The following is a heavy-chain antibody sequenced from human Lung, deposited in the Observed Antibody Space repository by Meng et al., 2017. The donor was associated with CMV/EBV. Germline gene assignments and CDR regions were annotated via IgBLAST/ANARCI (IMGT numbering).Heavy chain of an antibody. V-gene: IGHV7-4-1*02. J-gene: IGHJ4*02. CDR1: GYTFTSYA. D-gene: IGHD2-15*01. Sequence: QGLLVQPGGGLKTPGASVKVSCKASGYTFTSYAMNWVRQAPGQGLEWMGWINTNTGNPTYAQGFTGRFVFSLDTSVSTAYLQISSLKAADTAVYYCARLYCSGGSCYTIDYWGQGTLVTVSS. CDR2: INTNTGNP. CDR3: ARLYCSGGSCYTIDY.